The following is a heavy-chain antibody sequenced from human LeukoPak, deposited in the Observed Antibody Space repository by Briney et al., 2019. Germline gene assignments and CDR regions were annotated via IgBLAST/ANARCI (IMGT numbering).Heavy chain of an antibody. CDR1: GGSISSGSYY. CDR2: IYTSGST. CDR3: ARVNPYCSGGGCSYYFDY. D-gene: IGHD2-15*01. V-gene: IGHV4-61*02. Sequence: PSETLSLTCTVSGGSISSGSYYWSWIRQPAGKGLEWIGRIYTSGSTNYNPSLKSRVTISVDTSKNQFSLKLSSVTAADTALYYCARVNPYCSGGGCSYYFDYWGQGTPVTVSS. J-gene: IGHJ4*02.